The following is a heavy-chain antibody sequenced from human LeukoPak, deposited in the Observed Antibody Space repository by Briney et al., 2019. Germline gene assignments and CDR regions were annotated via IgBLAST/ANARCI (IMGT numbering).Heavy chain of an antibody. D-gene: IGHD3-10*01. CDR2: INPNISGT. CDR1: GYTFTGYY. V-gene: IGHV1-2*02. Sequence: ASVKVCCKASGYTFTGYYMHWVRESPGQGLEWMGWINPNISGTNSAQKFRGRVTMPRDTSTSTAYLDLSRLRSHDTGVYYCARAGFSMVRGDSCGYWRQGPLVSVSS. CDR3: ARAGFSMVRGDSCGY. J-gene: IGHJ4*02.